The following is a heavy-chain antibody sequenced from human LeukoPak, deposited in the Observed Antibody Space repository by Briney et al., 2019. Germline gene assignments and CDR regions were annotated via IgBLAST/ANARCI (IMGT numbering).Heavy chain of an antibody. J-gene: IGHJ4*02. V-gene: IGHV3-20*04. CDR2: INWNGGST. D-gene: IGHD2-8*01. CDR1: GFTFDDYG. CDR3: GRLKLMVAPDY. Sequence: PGGSLRLSCAASGFTFDDYGMSWVRQAPGKGLEWVSGINWNGGSTGYADPVKGRFTISSDNAKNSLYLQMNSLRAEDTALYYCGRLKLMVAPDYWGQGTLVTVSS.